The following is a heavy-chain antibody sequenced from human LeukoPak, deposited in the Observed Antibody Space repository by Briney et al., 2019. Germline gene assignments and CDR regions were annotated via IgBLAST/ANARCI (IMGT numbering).Heavy chain of an antibody. D-gene: IGHD3-10*01. CDR3: ASEYYYGSGSFYGY. Sequence: PVASVKVSCKASGGTFSSYAISWVRQAPGQGLEWMGRIIPILGIANYAQKFQGRVTITADKSTSTAYMELSSLRSEDTAVYYCASEYYYGSGSFYGYWGQGTLVTVSS. V-gene: IGHV1-69*04. J-gene: IGHJ4*02. CDR1: GGTFSSYA. CDR2: IIPILGIA.